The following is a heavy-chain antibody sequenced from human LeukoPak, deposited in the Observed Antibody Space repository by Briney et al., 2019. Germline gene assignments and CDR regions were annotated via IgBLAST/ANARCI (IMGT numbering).Heavy chain of an antibody. D-gene: IGHD6-13*01. J-gene: IGHJ4*02. CDR1: GYTLTELS. Sequence: ASVKVPCKVSGYTLTELSMHWVRQAPGKGLEWMGGFDPEDGETIYAQKFQGRVTMTEDTSTDTAYMELSSLRSEDTAVYYCATDIAAAGSLDYWGQGTLVTVSS. V-gene: IGHV1-24*01. CDR2: FDPEDGET. CDR3: ATDIAAAGSLDY.